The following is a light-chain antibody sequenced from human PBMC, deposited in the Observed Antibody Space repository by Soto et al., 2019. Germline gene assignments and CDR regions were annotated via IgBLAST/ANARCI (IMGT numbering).Light chain of an antibody. CDR2: KAS. J-gene: IGKJ1*01. Sequence: IHMTHSPSTLSASVLYRVTMTFLASQSIRSWLAWYQQKPGKAPKLLIYKASSLESGVPSRFSGSGSGTEFTLTISSLQPDDFAIYYCQQYNSYSWTFGQGTKVDIK. CDR1: QSIRSW. V-gene: IGKV1-5*03. CDR3: QQYNSYSWT.